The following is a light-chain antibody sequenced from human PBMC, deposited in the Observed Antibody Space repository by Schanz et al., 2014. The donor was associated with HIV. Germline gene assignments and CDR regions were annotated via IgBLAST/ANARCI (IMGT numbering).Light chain of an antibody. J-gene: IGKJ1*01. CDR1: QSVSSY. V-gene: IGKV3-20*01. CDR2: GAS. Sequence: EIVLTQSPATLSLSPGERATLSCRASQSVSSYLAWYQQKPGQAPRLLIYGASTRATGIPARFSGSGSGREFTLTISRLEPEDFAVYYCQQYGSSWTFGQGTKVEIK. CDR3: QQYGSSWT.